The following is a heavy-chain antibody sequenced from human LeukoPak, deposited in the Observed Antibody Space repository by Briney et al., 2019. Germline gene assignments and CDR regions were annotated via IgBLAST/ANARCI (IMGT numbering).Heavy chain of an antibody. J-gene: IGHJ5*02. CDR1: GFTFSSYW. D-gene: IGHD6-13*01. V-gene: IGHV3-7*01. Sequence: GGSLRLSCAASGFTFSSYWMSWVRQAPRKGLEWLANIKQDGSEKYYVDSVKGRFTISRDNAKNSLYLQMNSLRAEDTAVYYCASDMSLYSSSATWGQGTLVTVSS. CDR3: ASDMSLYSSSAT. CDR2: IKQDGSEK.